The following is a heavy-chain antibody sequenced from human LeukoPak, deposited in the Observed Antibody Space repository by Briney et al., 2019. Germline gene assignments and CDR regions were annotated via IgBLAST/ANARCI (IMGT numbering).Heavy chain of an antibody. CDR3: ARYLSYYYDSSGYYYSFLFDY. D-gene: IGHD3-22*01. Sequence: GGSLRLTCAASGFTFSSYWMSWVRQAPGKGLEWVANIKQDGSEKYYVDSVKGRFTISRDNAKNSLYLQMDSLRAEDTAVYYCARYLSYYYDSSGYYYSFLFDYWGQGTLVTVSS. V-gene: IGHV3-7*01. CDR1: GFTFSSYW. CDR2: IKQDGSEK. J-gene: IGHJ4*02.